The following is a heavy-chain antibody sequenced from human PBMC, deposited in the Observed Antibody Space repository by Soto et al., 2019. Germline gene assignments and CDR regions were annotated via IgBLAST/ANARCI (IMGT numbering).Heavy chain of an antibody. Sequence: TSETLSLTCTVSGGSMATFYWSWIRQPPGKGLEWIGYVHSSGSTNYNPSLSSRITISVDTSKNQFTLKLSFVTAADTAVYYCARDGEYYDKLTGWTQGYFDSWGQGTLVTVSS. V-gene: IGHV4-59*01. CDR3: ARDGEYYDKLTGWTQGYFDS. CDR1: GGSMATFY. J-gene: IGHJ4*02. D-gene: IGHD3-9*01. CDR2: VHSSGST.